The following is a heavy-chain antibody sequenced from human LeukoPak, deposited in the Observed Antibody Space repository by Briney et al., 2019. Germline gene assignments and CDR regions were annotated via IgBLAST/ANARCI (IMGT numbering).Heavy chain of an antibody. D-gene: IGHD3-16*01. Sequence: SVKVSRKASGDTFSRYAISWVRQAPGQGLEWMGGIIPVLSTANYAQKFQDRVTITADESTSTTYMELSSLKSEDTAVYYCATTGGDIYYYYMDVWGKGTTVTISS. V-gene: IGHV1-69*13. J-gene: IGHJ6*03. CDR3: ATTGGDIYYYYMDV. CDR1: GDTFSRYA. CDR2: IIPVLSTA.